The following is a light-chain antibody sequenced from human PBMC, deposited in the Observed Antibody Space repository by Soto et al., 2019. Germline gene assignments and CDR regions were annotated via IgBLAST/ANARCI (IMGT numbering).Light chain of an antibody. CDR2: GAS. CDR3: QQYGSSPWT. CDR1: QSVSSN. J-gene: IGKJ1*01. Sequence: EIVMTQSRATLSVSPGERATLSCRASQSVSSNLAWYQQKPGQAPRLLIYGASTRATGIPARFSGSGSGTEFTLTISSLQSEDFAVYYCQQYGSSPWTFGQGTKV. V-gene: IGKV3-15*01.